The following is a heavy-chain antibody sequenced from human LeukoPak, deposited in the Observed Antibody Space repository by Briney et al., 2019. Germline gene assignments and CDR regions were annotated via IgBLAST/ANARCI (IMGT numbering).Heavy chain of an antibody. CDR2: IYPGDSDT. CDR1: GYSFTSYW. Sequence: GESLKTSCKGSGYSFTSYWLGWVRQMPGKGLEWMGIIYPGDSDTRYSPSFQGQVTISADKSISTAYLQWSSLKASDTAMYYSASQISSGYYYSTLYWGQGTLVTVSS. J-gene: IGHJ4*02. V-gene: IGHV5-51*01. D-gene: IGHD3-22*01. CDR3: ASQISSGYYYSTLY.